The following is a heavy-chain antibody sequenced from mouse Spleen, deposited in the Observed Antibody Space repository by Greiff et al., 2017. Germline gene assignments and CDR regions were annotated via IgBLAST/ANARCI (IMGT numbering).Heavy chain of an antibody. Sequence: VQLQQSGPELVKPGASVKISCKASGYTFTDYYMNWVKQSHGKSLEWIGDINPNNGGTSYNQKFKGKATLTVDKSSSTAYMELRSLTSEDSAVYYCARTPIYWYFDVWGAGTTVTVSS. CDR3: ARTPIYWYFDV. D-gene: IGHD6-5*01. CDR2: INPNNGGT. V-gene: IGHV1-26*01. J-gene: IGHJ1*01. CDR1: GYTFTDYY.